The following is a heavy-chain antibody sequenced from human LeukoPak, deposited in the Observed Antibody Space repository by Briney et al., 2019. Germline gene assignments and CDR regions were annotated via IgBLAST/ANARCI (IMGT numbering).Heavy chain of an antibody. J-gene: IGHJ6*03. D-gene: IGHD6-19*01. CDR3: ARDAQWLVPEGYYYYMDV. CDR1: GSAFSRYS. Sequence: PGGSLRLSCAGSGSAFSRYSMNWFRQAPGKGLERVSSISSSSSHIFYADSVKGRFTISRDNAKNSLYLQMNSLRAGDTAVYYCARDAQWLVPEGYYYYMDVWGKGITVTVAS. V-gene: IGHV3-21*06. CDR2: ISSSSSHI.